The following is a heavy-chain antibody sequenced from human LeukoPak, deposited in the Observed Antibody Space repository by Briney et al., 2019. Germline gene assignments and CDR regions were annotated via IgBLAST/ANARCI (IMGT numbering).Heavy chain of an antibody. D-gene: IGHD6-19*01. CDR3: APRQYSSGWYFDY. Sequence: GRSLRLSCAASGFTFSSYGMHWVRQAPGKGLEWVAVISYDGSNKYYADSVKGRFTISRDNSKNTLYLQMNSLRAEDTAVYYCAPRQYSSGWYFDYWGQGTLVTVSS. CDR1: GFTFSSYG. V-gene: IGHV3-30*03. CDR2: ISYDGSNK. J-gene: IGHJ4*02.